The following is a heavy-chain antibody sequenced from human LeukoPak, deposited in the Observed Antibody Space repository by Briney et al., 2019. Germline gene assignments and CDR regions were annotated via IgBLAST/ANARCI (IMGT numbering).Heavy chain of an antibody. CDR3: AREPDYGDSLDY. Sequence: ASVKVSCKASGYTFTSYAMHWVRQAPGQRLEWMGWINAGNGNAKYSQKFQGRVTITRDTSASTAYMELSSLRSEDTAVYYCAREPDYGDSLDYWGQGTLVTVSS. V-gene: IGHV1-3*01. D-gene: IGHD4-17*01. CDR1: GYTFTSYA. J-gene: IGHJ4*02. CDR2: INAGNGNA.